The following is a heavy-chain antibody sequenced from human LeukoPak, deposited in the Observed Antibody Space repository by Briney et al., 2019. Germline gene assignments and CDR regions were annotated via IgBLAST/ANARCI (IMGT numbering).Heavy chain of an antibody. CDR3: ARGAIAAPVGY. J-gene: IGHJ4*02. CDR2: INPNSGGT. Sequence: ASVKVSCKASDYTFVSFGITWVRQAPGQGLEWMGRINPNSGGTNYAQKFQGRVTMTRDTSISTAYMELSRLRSDDTAVYYCARGAIAAPVGYWGQGTLVTVSS. CDR1: DYTFVSFG. D-gene: IGHD6-13*01. V-gene: IGHV1-2*06.